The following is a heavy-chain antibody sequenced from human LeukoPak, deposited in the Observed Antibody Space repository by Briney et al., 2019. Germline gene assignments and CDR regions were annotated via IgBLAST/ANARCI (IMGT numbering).Heavy chain of an antibody. V-gene: IGHV3-30-3*01. D-gene: IGHD3-3*01. J-gene: IGHJ3*02. CDR1: GFTFSSYA. CDR2: ISYEGSNK. CDR3: ARHQRSIFGPPELIDI. Sequence: GGSLRLSCAASGFTFSSYAMHWVRQAPGKGLEWVAVISYEGSNKYYVDSVKGRFTIPRDNSKNTLYLQMKSLRAEDTAVYYCARHQRSIFGPPELIDIWGQGTMVTVSS.